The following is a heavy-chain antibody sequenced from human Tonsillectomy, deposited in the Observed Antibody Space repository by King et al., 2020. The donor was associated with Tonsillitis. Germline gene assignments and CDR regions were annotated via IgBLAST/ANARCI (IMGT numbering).Heavy chain of an antibody. V-gene: IGHV3-30*18. D-gene: IGHD6-19*01. CDR3: AKQYSSGWGPFDY. J-gene: IGHJ4*02. CDR2: ISYDGSNK. CDR1: GFTFSIYG. Sequence: HVQLVESGGGVVQPGRSLRLSCAASGFTFSIYGMHWVRQAPGKGLEWVAVISYDGSNKYYADSVKGRFTVSRDNSKNTLYLQMNSLRAEDTAVYYCAKQYSSGWGPFDYWGQGTLVTVSS.